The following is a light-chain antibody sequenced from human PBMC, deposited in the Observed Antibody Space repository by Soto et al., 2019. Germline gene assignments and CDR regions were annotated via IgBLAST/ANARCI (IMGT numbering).Light chain of an antibody. J-gene: IGLJ2*01. Sequence: QSVLTQPASVSGSPGQSITISCTGTSSDVGAYNYVSWYQHHPGKVPKLMIYEVANRPPGVSNRFSGSKSGNTASLTISGLQAEDEADYYCYSYTTTTTYLVFGGGTKVTVL. V-gene: IGLV2-14*01. CDR1: SSDVGAYNY. CDR3: YSYTTTTTYLV. CDR2: EVA.